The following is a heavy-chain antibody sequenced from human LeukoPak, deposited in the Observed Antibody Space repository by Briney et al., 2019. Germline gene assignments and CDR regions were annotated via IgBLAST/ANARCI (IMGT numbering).Heavy chain of an antibody. CDR3: TTDPGDYEIY. Sequence: GGSLRLSCVASGLSFTNAWMSWVRQAPGKRLEWVGRIKNKVDGGTVDYAAPVKGRFTISRDDSKNTLFLHMNSLKTENTAVYYCTTDPGDYEIYWGQGTLVTVSS. D-gene: IGHD4-17*01. J-gene: IGHJ4*02. CDR1: GLSFTNAW. V-gene: IGHV3-15*01. CDR2: IKNKVDGGTV.